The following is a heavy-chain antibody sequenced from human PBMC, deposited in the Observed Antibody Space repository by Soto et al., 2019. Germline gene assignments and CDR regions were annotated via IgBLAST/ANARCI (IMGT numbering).Heavy chain of an antibody. CDR2: IIPILGIA. CDR3: ARDLGSFDD. V-gene: IGHV1-69*08. D-gene: IGHD2-15*01. Sequence: QVQLVQSGAEVKKPGSSVKVSCKASGGTFSSYTISWVRQAPGQGLEWMGRIIPILGIANYAQKFQGRGTITADKSTSTDYMELSSLRSEDTAVYYCARDLGSFDDWGQGTLVTVSS. J-gene: IGHJ4*02. CDR1: GGTFSSYT.